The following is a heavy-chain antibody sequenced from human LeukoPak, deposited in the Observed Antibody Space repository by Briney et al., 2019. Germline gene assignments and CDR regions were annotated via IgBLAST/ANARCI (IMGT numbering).Heavy chain of an antibody. J-gene: IGHJ4*02. CDR3: ARSGDFWSGYQSGISLDY. D-gene: IGHD3-3*01. CDR2: ISAYNGNT. Sequence: ASVKVSCKASGYTFTSYGISWMRQTPEQGLEWMGWISAYNGNTNYAQKLQGRVTMTTDTSTSTAYMELRSLRSDDTAVYYCARSGDFWSGYQSGISLDYWGQGALVTVSS. V-gene: IGHV1-18*01. CDR1: GYTFTSYG.